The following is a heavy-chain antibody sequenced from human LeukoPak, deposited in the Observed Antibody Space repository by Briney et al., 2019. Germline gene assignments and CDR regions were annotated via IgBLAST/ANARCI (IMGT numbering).Heavy chain of an antibody. CDR3: ARDSRGPYYYYGMDV. D-gene: IGHD3-10*01. CDR1: GFTVSSNY. V-gene: IGHV3-53*01. Sequence: GGSLRLSCAASGFTVSSNYMSWVRQAPGKGLEWVSVIYSGGSTYYADSMKGRFTISRDNSKNTLYLQMNSLRAEDTAVYYCARDSRGPYYYYGMDVWGQGTTVTVSS. CDR2: IYSGGST. J-gene: IGHJ6*02.